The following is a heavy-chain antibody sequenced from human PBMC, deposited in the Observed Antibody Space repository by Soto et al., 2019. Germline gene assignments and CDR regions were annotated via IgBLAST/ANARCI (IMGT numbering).Heavy chain of an antibody. J-gene: IGHJ6*02. CDR1: GFSFSTYG. D-gene: IGHD1-26*01. CDR2: ISHDGSEK. V-gene: IGHV3-30*18. CDR3: AKGSQEQVSFYFAMDV. Sequence: QVHMVESGGGVVQPGRSLRLSCAASGFSFSTYGMHWVRQAPGKGLEWVVVISHDGSEKHYADFVKGRFTISRDNSKNTLYLQMKGLRVEDTGVYFCAKGSQEQVSFYFAMDVWGQGTTVAVSS.